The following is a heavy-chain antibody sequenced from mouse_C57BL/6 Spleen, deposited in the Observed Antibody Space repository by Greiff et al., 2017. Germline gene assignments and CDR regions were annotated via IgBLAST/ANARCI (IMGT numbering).Heavy chain of an antibody. V-gene: IGHV1-59*01. CDR2: IDPSDSYT. CDR3: AREFIVDYGSIFDY. Sequence: QVQLKQPGAELVRPGTSVKLSCKASGYTFTSYWMHWVKQRPGPGLEWIGLIDPSDSYTNYNQKFKGKATLTVDTSSSTAYMQLNSLTSEDAAVYYCAREFIVDYGSIFDYWGQGTTLTVSS. J-gene: IGHJ2*01. D-gene: IGHD1-1*01. CDR1: GYTFTSYW.